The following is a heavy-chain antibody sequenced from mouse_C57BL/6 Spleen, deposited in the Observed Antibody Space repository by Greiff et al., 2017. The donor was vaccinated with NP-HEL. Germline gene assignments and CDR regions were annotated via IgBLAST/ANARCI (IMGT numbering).Heavy chain of an antibody. D-gene: IGHD4-1*01. CDR2: IYPRSGNT. Sequence: QVQLQQSGAELARPGASVKLSCKASGYTFTSYGISWVKQRTGQGLEWIGEIYPRSGNTYYNEKFKGKATLTADKSSSTAYMELRSLTSEDSAVYFCARPYWDVYYFDYWGQGTTLTVSS. J-gene: IGHJ2*01. CDR1: GYTFTSYG. V-gene: IGHV1-81*01. CDR3: ARPYWDVYYFDY.